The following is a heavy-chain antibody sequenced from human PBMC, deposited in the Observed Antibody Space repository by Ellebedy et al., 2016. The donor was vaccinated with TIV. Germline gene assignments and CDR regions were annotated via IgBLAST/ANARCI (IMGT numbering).Heavy chain of an antibody. V-gene: IGHV1-2*02. J-gene: IGHJ6*02. CDR3: ARVLRATSGMDV. CDR2: INPDSGGT. CDR1: GYVFTAYY. D-gene: IGHD4/OR15-4a*01. Sequence: ASVKVSCKPSGYVFTAYYIHWVRQAPGQGLEWMGWINPDSGGTNLPQKFQGRATMTRDTSVNTAYMELSRLQSDDTAVYYCARVLRATSGMDVWGQGTTVIVS.